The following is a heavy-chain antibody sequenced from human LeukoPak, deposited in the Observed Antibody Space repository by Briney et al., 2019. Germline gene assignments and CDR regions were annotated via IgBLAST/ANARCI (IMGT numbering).Heavy chain of an antibody. Sequence: PGGSLRLSCAASGFTFSSYAMHWVRQAPGKGLEWVAVTSYDGSNKYYADSVKGRFTISRDNSKNTLYLQMNSLRAEDTAVYYCARDLVVVVPAAPSYYYYYGMDVWGQGTTVTVSS. CDR1: GFTFSSYA. CDR3: ARDLVVVVPAAPSYYYYYGMDV. D-gene: IGHD2-2*01. V-gene: IGHV3-30-3*01. CDR2: TSYDGSNK. J-gene: IGHJ6*02.